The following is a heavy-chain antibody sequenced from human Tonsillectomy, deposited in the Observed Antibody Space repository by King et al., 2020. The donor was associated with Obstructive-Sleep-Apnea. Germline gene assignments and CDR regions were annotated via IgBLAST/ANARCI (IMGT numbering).Heavy chain of an antibody. D-gene: IGHD3-10*01. V-gene: IGHV4-30-4*01. Sequence: QLQESGPGLVKPSQTLSLTCTVSGGSISSGDYYWSWIRQPPGKCLEWIGYIDYSGSTYYNPSLKSRVTISVNTSKNQFSLKLSSVTAADTAVYYCARSPDWFGELLGFDYWGQGTLVTVSS. CDR3: ARSPDWFGELLGFDY. J-gene: IGHJ4*02. CDR1: GGSISSGDYY. CDR2: IDYSGST.